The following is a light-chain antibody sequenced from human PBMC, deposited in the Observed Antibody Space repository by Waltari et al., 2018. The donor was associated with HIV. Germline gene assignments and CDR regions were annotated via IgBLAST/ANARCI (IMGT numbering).Light chain of an antibody. Sequence: DIQMTQSPSSLSAYVGDSVTITCRASQSIDNYLSLYQQKPAQAPKLLIYAASNLQRGVSSRFSGSGSGTDFTLTISALRPEDFATYYCQQSYSTPLTFGGGTKVVI. CDR2: AAS. CDR3: QQSYSTPLT. J-gene: IGKJ4*01. CDR1: QSIDNY. V-gene: IGKV1-39*01.